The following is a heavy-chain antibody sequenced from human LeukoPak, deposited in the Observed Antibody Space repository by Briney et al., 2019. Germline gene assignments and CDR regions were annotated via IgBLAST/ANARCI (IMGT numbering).Heavy chain of an antibody. CDR1: GFSFSSYA. D-gene: IGHD6-19*01. CDR3: AKRSGYTTGWFFNF. V-gene: IGHV3-23*01. Sequence: GGSLRLSCAASGFSFSSYAMSWVRRAPGKGLEWVSSISGSGDNTYYAESVKGRFTISRDNSKNTLFLQMNSLRAEDTAVFYCAKRSGYTTGWFFNFWGQGTLVTVSS. J-gene: IGHJ4*02. CDR2: ISGSGDNT.